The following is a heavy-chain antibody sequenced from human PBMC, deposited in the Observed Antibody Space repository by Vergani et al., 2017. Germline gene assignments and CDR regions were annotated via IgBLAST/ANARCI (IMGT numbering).Heavy chain of an antibody. V-gene: IGHV1-46*03. D-gene: IGHD3-9*01. CDR1: GYTFSNYY. Sequence: QVQVVQSGAEVKKSGASVKVSCKTSGYTFSNYYMHWVRQAPGQGLEGMGIINPSGGPTNYAQKFQGRVTMTRDTSTSTVYMELSSLRSEDTAIYYCARGDYGILTGYRYWGQGSLVTVSA. CDR2: INPSGGPT. J-gene: IGHJ4*02. CDR3: ARGDYGILTGYRY.